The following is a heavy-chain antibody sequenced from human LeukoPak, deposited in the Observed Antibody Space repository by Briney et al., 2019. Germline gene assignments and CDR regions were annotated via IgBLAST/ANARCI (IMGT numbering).Heavy chain of an antibody. Sequence: SETLSLTCTVSGGSISSGSYYWSWIRQPAGKGLEWIGRIYTSGSTNYNPSLKSRVTISVDTSKNQFSLKLSSVTAADTAVYYCASHQEGTMMSYWGQGTLVTVSS. CDR2: IYTSGST. CDR1: GGSISSGSYY. V-gene: IGHV4-61*02. CDR3: ASHQEGTMMSY. J-gene: IGHJ4*02. D-gene: IGHD3-22*01.